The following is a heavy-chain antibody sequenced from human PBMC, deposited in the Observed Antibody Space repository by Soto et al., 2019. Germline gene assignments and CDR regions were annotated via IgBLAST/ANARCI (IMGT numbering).Heavy chain of an antibody. V-gene: IGHV1-8*01. CDR3: ARMATFGSLNWFDP. J-gene: IGHJ5*02. CDR1: GYSFTNND. D-gene: IGHD3-16*01. CDR2: MNPGSGDT. Sequence: ASVKVSCNASGYSFTNNDVTWVRQATGQGLELMGWMNPGSGDTGYAQKFQGRVTMTRDISIATAYMELSSLRSDDTAIYYCARMATFGSLNWFDPWGQGTLVTVSS.